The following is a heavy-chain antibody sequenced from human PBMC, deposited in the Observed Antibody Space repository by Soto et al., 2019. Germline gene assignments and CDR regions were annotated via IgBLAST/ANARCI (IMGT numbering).Heavy chain of an antibody. Sequence: QVQLVQSGAEVKKPGASVKVSCKASGYTFTSYDINWVRQATGQGLEWMGWMNPNSGNTGYAQKFQGRVTMTRNTSISTAYMELGSLRSEDTAVYYCARRVCGGDCYSSSFNWFDPWGQGTLVTVSS. V-gene: IGHV1-8*01. CDR3: ARRVCGGDCYSSSFNWFDP. J-gene: IGHJ5*02. D-gene: IGHD2-21*02. CDR1: GYTFTSYD. CDR2: MNPNSGNT.